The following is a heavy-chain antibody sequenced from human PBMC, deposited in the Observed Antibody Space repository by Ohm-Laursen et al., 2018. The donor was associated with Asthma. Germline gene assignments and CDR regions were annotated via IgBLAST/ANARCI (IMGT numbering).Heavy chain of an antibody. Sequence: SETLSLTCSVSGGTISRGGHYWNWIRQEPGKGLEWIANIYDRGMTYYKASLKSRLTISVDSSKNQLSLSLTSVTAADTAVYYCARGVDYGGNHLDSWGQGTLVTVSS. CDR2: IYDRGMT. CDR1: GGTISRGGHY. J-gene: IGHJ4*02. D-gene: IGHD4-23*01. V-gene: IGHV4-31*03. CDR3: ARGVDYGGNHLDS.